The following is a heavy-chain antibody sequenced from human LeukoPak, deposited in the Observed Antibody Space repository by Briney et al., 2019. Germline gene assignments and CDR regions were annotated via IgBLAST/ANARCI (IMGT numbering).Heavy chain of an antibody. CDR1: GFTFSTYS. D-gene: IGHD1-14*01. V-gene: IGHV3-48*04. CDR3: ARPNRERGQSPFDF. CDR2: ISTSSSTI. Sequence: GGSLRLSCAASGFTFSTYSMNWVRQAPGKGLQWVSYISTSSSTIYYADSVKGRFTISRDNAKNSLYLQMNSLRAEDTAVYYCARPNRERGQSPFDFWGQGTLVTVSS. J-gene: IGHJ4*02.